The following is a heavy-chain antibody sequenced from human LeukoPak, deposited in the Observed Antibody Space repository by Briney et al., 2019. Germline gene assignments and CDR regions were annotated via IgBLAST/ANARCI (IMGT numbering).Heavy chain of an antibody. CDR3: ARGLESKDTRPHY. V-gene: IGHV3-23*01. D-gene: IGHD1-1*01. J-gene: IGHJ4*02. CDR1: GFTVSSSY. CDR2: IRRSDGSK. Sequence: GGSLRLYCAASGFTVSSSYMSWVRQAPGKGLEWVSAIRRSDGSKHYADSVKGRFTISRDNSKNTMYLQMNGLRAEDTAVYYCARGLESKDTRPHYWGQGTLVSAST.